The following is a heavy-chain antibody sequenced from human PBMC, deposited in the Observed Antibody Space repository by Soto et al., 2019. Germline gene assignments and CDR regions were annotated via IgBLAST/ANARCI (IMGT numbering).Heavy chain of an antibody. CDR3: ARSVSFRYQLLKRGMDV. Sequence: SVKVSCKASGGTFSSYAISWVRQAPGQGLEWMGGIIPIFATANYAQKFQGRVMITVDESTSTAYMELSSLRSEDTAVYYCARSVSFRYQLLKRGMDVWGQGTTVTVSS. D-gene: IGHD2-2*01. V-gene: IGHV1-69*13. CDR2: IIPIFATA. J-gene: IGHJ6*02. CDR1: GGTFSSYA.